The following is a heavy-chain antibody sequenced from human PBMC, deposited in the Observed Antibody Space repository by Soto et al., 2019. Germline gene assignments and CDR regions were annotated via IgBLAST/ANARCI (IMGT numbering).Heavy chain of an antibody. CDR3: ARSVSFRYQLLKRGMDV. Sequence: SVKVSCKASGGTFSSYAISWVRQAPGQGLEWMGGIIPIFATANYAQKFQGRVMITVDESTSTAYMELSSLRSEDTAVYYCARSVSFRYQLLKRGMDVWGQGTTVTVSS. D-gene: IGHD2-2*01. V-gene: IGHV1-69*13. CDR2: IIPIFATA. J-gene: IGHJ6*02. CDR1: GGTFSSYA.